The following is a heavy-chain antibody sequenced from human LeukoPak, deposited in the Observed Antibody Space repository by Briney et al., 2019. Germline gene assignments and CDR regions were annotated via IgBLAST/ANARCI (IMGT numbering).Heavy chain of an antibody. CDR3: AKEKSKYYYSSGSLPGVFLYY. J-gene: IGHJ4*02. V-gene: IGHV3-30*18. Sequence: GGALRLSRAASGFTFSSCGMHCVRQAPGKGLEWVAVISFDGSYKFYADSVKGRFTISRDNSKNTLYLQMSSLRAEDTAVYYCAKEKSKYYYSSGSLPGVFLYYWGQGTLVSVSS. CDR2: ISFDGSYK. CDR1: GFTFSSCG. D-gene: IGHD3-10*01.